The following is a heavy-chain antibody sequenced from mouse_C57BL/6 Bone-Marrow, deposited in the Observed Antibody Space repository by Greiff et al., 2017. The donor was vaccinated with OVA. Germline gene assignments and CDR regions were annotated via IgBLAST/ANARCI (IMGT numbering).Heavy chain of an antibody. CDR3: ARGGMLVEGYFDV. CDR1: GYTFTSYW. V-gene: IGHV1-69*01. D-gene: IGHD1-1*02. J-gene: IGHJ1*03. CDR2: IDPSDSYT. Sequence: VQLQQPGAELVMPGASVKLSCKASGYTFTSYWMHWVKQRPGQGLEWIGEIDPSDSYTNYNQKFKGKSTLTVDKSSSTAYMQLSSLTSEDSAVYYCARGGMLVEGYFDVWGTGTTVTLSS.